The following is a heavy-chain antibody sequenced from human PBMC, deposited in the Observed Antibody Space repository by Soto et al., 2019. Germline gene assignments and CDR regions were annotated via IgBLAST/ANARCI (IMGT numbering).Heavy chain of an antibody. CDR1: GFTFSGFD. V-gene: IGHV3-13*01. CDR3: ARGQEVGAHFFDS. J-gene: IGHJ4*02. CDR2: IGTAGDT. Sequence: GGSLRLSCEASGFTFSGFDMHWVRQPTGKGLEWASTIGTAGDTYYAVSVKGRFTISRDNAKNSLSLQMNSLRAGDTAVYFCARGQEVGAHFFDSWGQGTQVTVSS. D-gene: IGHD2-15*01.